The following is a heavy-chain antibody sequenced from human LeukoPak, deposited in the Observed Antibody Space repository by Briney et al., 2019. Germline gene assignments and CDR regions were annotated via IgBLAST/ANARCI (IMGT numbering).Heavy chain of an antibody. CDR3: ARRARPYSGSYSRYFDY. CDR2: INPNSGGT. D-gene: IGHD1-26*01. Sequence: GASVKVSCKASGYTFTGYYMHWVRQAPGQGLEWMGWINPNSGGTNYAQKFQGRVTMTTDTSTSTAYMELRSLRSDDTAVYYCARRARPYSGSYSRYFDYWGQGTLVTVSS. V-gene: IGHV1-2*02. CDR1: GYTFTGYY. J-gene: IGHJ4*02.